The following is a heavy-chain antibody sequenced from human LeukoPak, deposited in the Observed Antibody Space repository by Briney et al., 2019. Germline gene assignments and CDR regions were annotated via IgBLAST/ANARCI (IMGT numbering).Heavy chain of an antibody. CDR2: IYTSGST. CDR3: ARRQLAPGADAFDI. Sequence: SETLSLTCTVSGSMSDYYWSWIRQPAGKGLEWIGRIYTSGSTNYNPSLKSRVTMSVDTSKNQFSLKLSSVTAADTAVYYCARRQLAPGADAFDIWGQGTMVTVSS. D-gene: IGHD6-6*01. J-gene: IGHJ3*02. CDR1: GSMSDYY. V-gene: IGHV4-4*07.